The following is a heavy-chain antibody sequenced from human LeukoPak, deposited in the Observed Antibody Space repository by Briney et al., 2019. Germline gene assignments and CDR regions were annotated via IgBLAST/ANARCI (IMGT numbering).Heavy chain of an antibody. D-gene: IGHD3-22*01. V-gene: IGHV1-18*01. CDR2: ISAYNGNT. J-gene: IGHJ4*02. CDR1: GYTFTSYG. CDR3: ARDNYYDSSGYSKY. Sequence: ASVKVSCKASGYTFTSYGISWVRQDPGQGLEWMGWISAYNGNTNYAQKLQGRVTMTTDTSTSTAYMELRSLRSDDTAVYYCARDNYYDSSGYSKYWGQGTLVTVSS.